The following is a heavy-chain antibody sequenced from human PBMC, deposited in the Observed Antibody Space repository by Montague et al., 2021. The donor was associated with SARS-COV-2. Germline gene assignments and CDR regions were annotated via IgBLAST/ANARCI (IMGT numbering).Heavy chain of an antibody. D-gene: IGHD3-22*01. CDR2: INHSGST. Sequence: SETLSLTCAVYGGSFSGYYWSWIRQPPGKGLEWIGEINHSGSTNYNPSLKSRVTISVDTSKNQFSLKLNSVTAADTAVYYCAGYYYDSSGYYDYWGQGTLVTVSS. J-gene: IGHJ4*02. V-gene: IGHV4-34*01. CDR1: GGSFSGYY. CDR3: AGYYYDSSGYYDY.